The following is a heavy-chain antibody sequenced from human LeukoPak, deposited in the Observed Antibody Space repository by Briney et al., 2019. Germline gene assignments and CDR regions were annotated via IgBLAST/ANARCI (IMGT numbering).Heavy chain of an antibody. D-gene: IGHD4-11*01. CDR1: GGSISSGGYS. V-gene: IGHV4-30-2*01. CDR3: ARGLYSDYGSCWFDP. CDR2: IYHSGST. Sequence: SETLSLTCAVSGGSISSGGYSWSWIRQPPGKGLEWIGYIYHSGSTYYNPSLKSRVTISVDRSKNQFSLKLSSVTAADTAVYYCARGLYSDYGSCWFDPWGQGTLVTVSS. J-gene: IGHJ5*02.